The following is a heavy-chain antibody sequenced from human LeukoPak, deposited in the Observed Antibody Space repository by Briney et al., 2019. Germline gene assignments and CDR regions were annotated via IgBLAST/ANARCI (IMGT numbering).Heavy chain of an antibody. CDR3: AKTRPLDSSSWSHGDY. V-gene: IGHV3-23*01. CDR2: ISGSGDST. CDR1: GFTFSSYA. Sequence: GGSLRLSWAASGFTFSSYAMSWVRQAPGKGLEWVSAISGSGDSTYYGDSVKGRFTISRDNSKNTLYLQMNSLRAEDTAVYYCAKTRPLDSSSWSHGDYWGQGTLVTVSS. J-gene: IGHJ4*02. D-gene: IGHD6-13*01.